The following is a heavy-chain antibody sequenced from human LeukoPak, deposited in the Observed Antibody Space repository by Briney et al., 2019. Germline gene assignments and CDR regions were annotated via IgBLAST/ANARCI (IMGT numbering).Heavy chain of an antibody. V-gene: IGHV3-23*01. CDR3: AKDSDPYYYYGMDV. CDR1: GFTFRNYP. Sequence: GGSLRLSCEASGFTFRNYPMSWVRQAPGKGLEWVSAMTGTTGNTYYADSVEGRFTISRDNVKNMLYLQMDSLEAEDTAVYYCAKDSDPYYYYGMDVWGQGTTVTVSS. CDR2: MTGTTGNT. J-gene: IGHJ6*01.